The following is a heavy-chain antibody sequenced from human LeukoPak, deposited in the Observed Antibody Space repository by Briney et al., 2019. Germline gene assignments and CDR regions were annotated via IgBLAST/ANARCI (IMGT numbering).Heavy chain of an antibody. Sequence: GGSLRLSCAASGFTFSGYEMNWVRQAPGKGLEWVSSISSSSSYIYYADSVKGRFTISRDNAKNSLYLQMNSLRAEDTAVYYCARDLLGYSGYDPPYYFDYWGQGTLVTVSS. V-gene: IGHV3-21*01. D-gene: IGHD5-12*01. CDR3: ARDLLGYSGYDPPYYFDY. CDR1: GFTFSGYE. J-gene: IGHJ4*02. CDR2: ISSSSSYI.